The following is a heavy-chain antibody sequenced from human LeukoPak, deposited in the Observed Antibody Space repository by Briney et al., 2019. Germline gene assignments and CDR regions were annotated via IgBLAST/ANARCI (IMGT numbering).Heavy chain of an antibody. CDR3: AREAMYSYGNNFDY. CDR1: GGSVSSGSYY. D-gene: IGHD5-18*01. J-gene: IGHJ4*02. V-gene: IGHV4-61*01. Sequence: SETLSLTCTVSGGSVSSGSYYWSWIRQPPGKGLEWIGYICYSGSTNYNPSLKSRVTISVDTSKNQFSLKLSSVTAADTAVYHCAREAMYSYGNNFDYWGQGTLVTVSS. CDR2: ICYSGST.